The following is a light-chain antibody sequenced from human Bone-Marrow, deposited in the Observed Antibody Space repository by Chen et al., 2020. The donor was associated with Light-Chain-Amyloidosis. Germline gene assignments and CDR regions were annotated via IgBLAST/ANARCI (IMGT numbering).Light chain of an antibody. Sequence: SVLIQPPSAFGSPGQLVPISCSGASTNIGITYVYWYQHFPGAAPTLLIHRNNQRPSGVPDRFSASKSGTSAFLAISGLRSEDEADYYCAAWDGSLSGYVFGTGTKVIVL. CDR3: AAWDGSLSGYV. V-gene: IGLV1-47*01. CDR2: RNN. CDR1: STNIGITY. J-gene: IGLJ1*01.